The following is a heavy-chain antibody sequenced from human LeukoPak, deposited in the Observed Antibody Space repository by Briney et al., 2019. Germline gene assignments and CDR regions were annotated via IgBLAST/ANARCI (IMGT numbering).Heavy chain of an antibody. V-gene: IGHV3-49*04. Sequence: PGGSLRLSCSAYGFTFGDYTMNWVHQTPGKGLEWVGFIRSKAYGGTAEYAASVKGRFTISRDDSKSIAYLQMNSLKTEDTAVYCCTRRNYYYDSSGYYSYFDHWGQGTLVTVSS. J-gene: IGHJ4*02. CDR1: GFTFGDYT. CDR3: TRRNYYYDSSGYYSYFDH. D-gene: IGHD3-22*01. CDR2: IRSKAYGGTA.